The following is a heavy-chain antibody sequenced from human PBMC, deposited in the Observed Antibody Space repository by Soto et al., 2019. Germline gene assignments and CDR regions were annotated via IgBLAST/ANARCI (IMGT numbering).Heavy chain of an antibody. CDR2: ISYDGSNK. CDR3: AKALLWFGELLYAFDY. CDR1: GFTFSSYG. J-gene: IGHJ4*02. V-gene: IGHV3-30*18. D-gene: IGHD3-10*01. Sequence: PGGSLRLSCAASGFTFSSYGMHWVRQAPGKGLERVAVISYDGSNKYYADSVKGRFTISRDNSKNTLYLQMNSLRAEDTAVYYCAKALLWFGELLYAFDYWGQGTLVTVSS.